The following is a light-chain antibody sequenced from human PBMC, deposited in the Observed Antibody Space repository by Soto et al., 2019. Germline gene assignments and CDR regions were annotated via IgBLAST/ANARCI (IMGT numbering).Light chain of an antibody. CDR2: GAS. J-gene: IGKJ1*01. V-gene: IGKV3-15*01. CDR1: QSVSSN. CDR3: QQYNNWPWT. Sequence: EIVMTQSPATLSVSQGERATLSCRASQSVSSNLAWYQQKPGQAPRLLIYGASTRATGIPARFSGSGSGTEFTLTISSLQSEDFAVYYCQQYNNWPWTFGPGTKVEIK.